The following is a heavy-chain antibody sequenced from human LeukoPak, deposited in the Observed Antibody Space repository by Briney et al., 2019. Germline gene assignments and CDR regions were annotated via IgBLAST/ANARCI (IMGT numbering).Heavy chain of an antibody. CDR2: ISGSGGST. CDR1: GFTFSSYA. CDR3: ARDWSAMDSSGYYHLFDY. V-gene: IGHV3-23*01. D-gene: IGHD3-22*01. J-gene: IGHJ4*02. Sequence: SGGSLRLSCAASGFTFSSYAMSWVRQAPGKGLEWVSAISGSGGSTYYADSVKGRSTISRDNSKNTLYLQMNSLRAEDTAVYYCARDWSAMDSSGYYHLFDYWGQGTLVTVSS.